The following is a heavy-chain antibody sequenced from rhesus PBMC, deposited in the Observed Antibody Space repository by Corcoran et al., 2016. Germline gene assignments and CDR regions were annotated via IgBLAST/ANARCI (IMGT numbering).Heavy chain of an antibody. CDR3: ARIDGSLYGLDS. J-gene: IGHJ6*01. V-gene: IGHV2S1*01. CDR1: GFSLSTRAMG. D-gene: IGHD4-4*01. CDR2: IYWDDDK. Sequence: QVNLKESGPALVKPTQTLTLTCTFSGFSLSTRAMGLVCIRLPPGKALKGRASIYWDDDKYYNTSLRSRLTISKDTSKNQVVLTMTNRDPVDTATYYCARIDGSLYGLDSWGQGVVVTVSS.